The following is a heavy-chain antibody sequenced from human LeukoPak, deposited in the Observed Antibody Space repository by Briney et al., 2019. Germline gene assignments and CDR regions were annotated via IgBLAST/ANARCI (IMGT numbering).Heavy chain of an antibody. CDR2: ICGSGGST. CDR1: GFTFDDYA. J-gene: IGHJ4*02. CDR3: AKDYCSGGSCYSGADY. D-gene: IGHD2-15*01. Sequence: PGGSLRLSCAPSGFTFDDYAMSWVRQAPGKGLEWVSVICGSGGSTYYADSVKGRFTISRDNSKNTVYLQMNSQRAEDTAVYYCAKDYCSGGSCYSGADYWGQGTLVTVSS. V-gene: IGHV3-23*01.